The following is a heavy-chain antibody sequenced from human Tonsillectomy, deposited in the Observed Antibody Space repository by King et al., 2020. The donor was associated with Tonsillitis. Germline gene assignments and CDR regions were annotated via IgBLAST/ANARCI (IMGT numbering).Heavy chain of an antibody. V-gene: IGHV3-15*01. J-gene: IGHJ4*02. CDR3: TTDPSSSGWYGGDY. Sequence: GQLVQSGGGLVKPGGSLRLSCAASGFTFSNAWMSWVRQAPGKGLEWVGRIKSQTDGGTTDYAAPVKGRFTISRDDSKKTLYLQMNSLKTEDTAVYYVTTDPSSSGWYGGDYWGQGTLVTVSS. CDR1: GFTFSNAW. D-gene: IGHD6-19*01. CDR2: IKSQTDGGTT.